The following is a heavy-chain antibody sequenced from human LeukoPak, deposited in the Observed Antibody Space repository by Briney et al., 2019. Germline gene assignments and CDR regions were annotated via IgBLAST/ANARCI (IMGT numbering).Heavy chain of an antibody. CDR3: AKMKGHPLPKYYMDV. D-gene: IGHD1-26*01. J-gene: IGHJ6*01. CDR1: GFTFSGFA. Sequence: PGGSLRLSCAASGFTFSGFAMSWVRWTPGKGLEWVSGISGSGDSTLYADSVKGRFTISRDNSKNTLYLEMNSLRAEDTAIYYCAKMKGHPLPKYYMDVWGQGTTVTVSS. CDR2: ISGSGDST. V-gene: IGHV3-23*01.